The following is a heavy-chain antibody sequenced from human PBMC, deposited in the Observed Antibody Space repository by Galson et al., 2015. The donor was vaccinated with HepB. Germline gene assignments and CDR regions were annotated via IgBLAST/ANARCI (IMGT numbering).Heavy chain of an antibody. CDR2: ISFDANKK. CDR1: GAVFSGFT. V-gene: IGHV3-30-3*01. J-gene: IGHJ4*02. CDR3: AKDRGAVLDQ. Sequence: SLRLSCAASGAVFSGFTMHWIRQSPGKGLEWLAVISFDANKKYYADSVKGRFTISRDNSKNTLHLEMTSLRVEDTAVYYCAKDRGAVLDQWGQGTQVIVSA.